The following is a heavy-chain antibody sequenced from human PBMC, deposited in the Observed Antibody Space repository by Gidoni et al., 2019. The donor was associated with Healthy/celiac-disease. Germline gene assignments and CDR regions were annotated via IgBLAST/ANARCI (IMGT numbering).Heavy chain of an antibody. D-gene: IGHD4-17*01. V-gene: IGHV3-15*01. J-gene: IGHJ6*02. CDR3: TTDGVTVTHYYYYYGMDV. CDR1: GFTFSNAW. Sequence: EVQLLESGGGLVKPGGSLRLSCAASGFTFSNAWMIWVRQAPGKGLEWVGRIKSKTDGGTTDYAAPVKGRFTISRDDSKNTLYLQMNSLKTEDTAVYYCTTDGVTVTHYYYYYGMDVWGQGTTVTVSS. CDR2: IKSKTDGGTT.